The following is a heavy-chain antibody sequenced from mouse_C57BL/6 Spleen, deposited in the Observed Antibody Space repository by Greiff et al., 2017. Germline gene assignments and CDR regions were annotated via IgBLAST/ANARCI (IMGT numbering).Heavy chain of an antibody. CDR3: ARDSLTGPFDY. Sequence: DVKLVESGGGLVKPGGSLKLSCAASGFTFSSYAMSWVRQTPEKRLAWVATISDGGSYTYYPDNVKGRFTISRDNAKNNLYLQMSHLKSEDTAMYYCARDSLTGPFDYWGQGTTLTVSS. V-gene: IGHV5-4*01. D-gene: IGHD4-1*01. CDR2: ISDGGSYT. CDR1: GFTFSSYA. J-gene: IGHJ2*01.